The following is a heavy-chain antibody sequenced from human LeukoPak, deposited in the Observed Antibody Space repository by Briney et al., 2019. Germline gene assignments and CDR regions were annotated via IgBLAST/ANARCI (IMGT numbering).Heavy chain of an antibody. CDR1: GFTFSSYD. J-gene: IGHJ4*02. V-gene: IGHV3-13*01. D-gene: IGHD4-17*01. CDR2: IGTAGDT. Sequence: GGSLRLSCAASGFTFSSYDMHWVRQATGKGLEWVSAIGTAGDTYYPGSVRGRFTISRENAKNSLYLQMNSLRAGDTAVYYCARAMKPNDYGDPPGFDYWGQGTLVTVSS. CDR3: ARAMKPNDYGDPPGFDY.